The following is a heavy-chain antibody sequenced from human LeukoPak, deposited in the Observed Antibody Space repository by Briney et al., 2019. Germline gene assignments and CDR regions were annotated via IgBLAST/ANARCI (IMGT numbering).Heavy chain of an antibody. CDR3: AIRIVGATPGAFDI. J-gene: IGHJ3*02. D-gene: IGHD1-26*01. CDR1: GGSISSYY. V-gene: IGHV4-59*12. CDR2: IYYSGST. Sequence: SETLSLTCTVSGGSISSYYWSWIRQPPGKGLEWIGYIYYSGSTNYNPSLKSRVTISVDTSKNQFSLKLSSVTAADTAVYYCAIRIVGATPGAFDIWGQGTMVTVSS.